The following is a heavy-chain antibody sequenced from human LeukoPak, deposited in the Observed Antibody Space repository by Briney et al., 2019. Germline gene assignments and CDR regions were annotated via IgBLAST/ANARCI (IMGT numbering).Heavy chain of an antibody. Sequence: HPGGSLRLSCAASGFTFSSYAMSWVRQAPGKGLEWVSAISGSGGSTYYADSVKGRFTISRDNSKNTLYLQMNSLRAGDTAVYYCAKSRYCSGGSCYRAFDYWGQGTLVTVSS. D-gene: IGHD2-15*01. J-gene: IGHJ4*02. CDR3: AKSRYCSGGSCYRAFDY. V-gene: IGHV3-23*01. CDR2: ISGSGGST. CDR1: GFTFSSYA.